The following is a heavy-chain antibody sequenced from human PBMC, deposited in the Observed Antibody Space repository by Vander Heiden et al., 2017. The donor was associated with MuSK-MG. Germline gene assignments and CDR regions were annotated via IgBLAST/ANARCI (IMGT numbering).Heavy chain of an antibody. CDR3: TTDRWVDGPCSTSCYSWYFDL. V-gene: IGHV3-15*01. D-gene: IGHD2-2*01. J-gene: IGHJ2*01. CDR2: IKSKTDGGIT. Sequence: EVQLVESGGGLVKPGGSLRLSCAASGFTFSNAWMSWVRQAPGKGLEWVGRIKSKTDGGITDYAAPVKGRFTISRDDSKNTLYLQMNSLKTEDTAVYYCTTDRWVDGPCSTSCYSWYFDLWGRGTLVTVSS. CDR1: GFTFSNAW.